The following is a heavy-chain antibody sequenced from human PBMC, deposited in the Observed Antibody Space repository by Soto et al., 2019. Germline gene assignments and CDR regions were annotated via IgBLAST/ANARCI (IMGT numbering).Heavy chain of an antibody. CDR3: AKEGLNYYDSSGYWPTTYYFDY. D-gene: IGHD3-22*01. Sequence: GGSLRLSCAASGFTFSSYAMHWVRQAPGKGLEWVAVISYDGSNKYYADSVKGRFTISRDNSKNTLYLQMNSLRAEDTAVYYCAKEGLNYYDSSGYWPTTYYFDYWGQGTLVTVSS. CDR2: ISYDGSNK. V-gene: IGHV3-30*04. CDR1: GFTFSSYA. J-gene: IGHJ4*02.